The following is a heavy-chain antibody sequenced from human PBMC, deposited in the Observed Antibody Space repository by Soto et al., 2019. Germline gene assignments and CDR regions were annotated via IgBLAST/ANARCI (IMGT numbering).Heavy chain of an antibody. V-gene: IGHV1-69*17. Sequence: QVQLVQYGAEVKRPGSSVKVSCEASGVTYSSHVISWVRQAPGQGLEWMGGIIPLFGIPNYAQKFQGRLTITADKSTSTAYMELSSMRSEDTAVYYCARGVVDTNVVFKWFDPWGQGTLVTVSS. J-gene: IGHJ5*02. CDR2: IIPLFGIP. CDR3: ARGVVDTNVVFKWFDP. D-gene: IGHD2-15*01. CDR1: GVTYSSHV.